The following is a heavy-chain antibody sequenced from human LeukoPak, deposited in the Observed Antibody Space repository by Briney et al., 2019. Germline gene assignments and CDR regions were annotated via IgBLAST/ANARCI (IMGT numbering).Heavy chain of an antibody. Sequence: SETLSLTCTVSGGSIRSYYWSWIRQPPGKGLEWIGYVYYSGSTNYNPSLKSRVTISVDTSKNQFSLKLSSVTAADTAVYYCARGPRRRLRYFDWSSPKADYWGQGTLVTVSS. J-gene: IGHJ4*02. CDR3: ARGPRRRLRYFDWSSPKADY. CDR1: GGSIRSYY. D-gene: IGHD3-9*01. V-gene: IGHV4-59*01. CDR2: VYYSGST.